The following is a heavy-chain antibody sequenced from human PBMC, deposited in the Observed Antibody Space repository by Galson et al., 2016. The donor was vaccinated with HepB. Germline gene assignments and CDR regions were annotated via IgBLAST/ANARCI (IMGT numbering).Heavy chain of an antibody. CDR1: GLTFSNHY. Sequence: SLRLSCAGSGLTFSNHYMHWVRQTPGKGLVWVSRINSDGSNANYADSVKGRFTISRDNARNTLYLHVNSLRAEDAAVYYCARENGDYLFIDYWGQGTLVTVSS. D-gene: IGHD4-17*01. CDR2: INSDGSNA. CDR3: ARENGDYLFIDY. J-gene: IGHJ4*02. V-gene: IGHV3-74*01.